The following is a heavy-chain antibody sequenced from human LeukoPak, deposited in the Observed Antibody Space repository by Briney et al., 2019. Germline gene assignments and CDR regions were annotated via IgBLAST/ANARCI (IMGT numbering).Heavy chain of an antibody. V-gene: IGHV3-53*01. CDR3: ARPLRINCGMDV. J-gene: IGHJ6*02. CDR2: IYSDGTT. Sequence: GGSLRLSCVGSKFIVSDNCMSWVRQAPGKGLEWVSVIYSDGTTFYSDSVKGRFAISRDNSKNILYLQMNSLRAEDTAVYYCARPLRINCGMDVWGQGTTVTVSS. D-gene: IGHD3-3*01. CDR1: KFIVSDNC.